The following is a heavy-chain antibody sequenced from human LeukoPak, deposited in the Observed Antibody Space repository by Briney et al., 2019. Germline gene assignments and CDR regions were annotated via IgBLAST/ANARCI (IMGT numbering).Heavy chain of an antibody. V-gene: IGHV1-8*01. J-gene: IGHJ6*04. CDR2: MNTNNGNT. D-gene: IGHD1-1*01. Sequence: SVKVSCKASGYTFIIYDIHWVRQATGQGLEWMGRMNTNNGNTGDVQNFQGRVSMNGDPSISTEYMELSSQRSEDTGVYFCARALAGTAELDVWGKGTTVTVSS. CDR1: GYTFIIYD. CDR3: ARALAGTAELDV.